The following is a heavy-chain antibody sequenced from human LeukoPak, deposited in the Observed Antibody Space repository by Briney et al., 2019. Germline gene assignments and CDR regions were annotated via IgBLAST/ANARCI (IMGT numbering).Heavy chain of an antibody. CDR3: ARGEAYYYGSGSYFQSAVSGNYYGMDV. Sequence: SETLSLTCAVSGGSLSDYYWNWIRQSPGKGLEWIGEINHSGSTNYNPSLKSRVTISVDTSKNQFSLKLSSVTAADTAVYYCARGEAYYYGSGSYFQSAVSGNYYGMDVWGQGTTVTVSS. D-gene: IGHD3-10*01. CDR1: GGSLSDYY. V-gene: IGHV4-34*01. CDR2: INHSGST. J-gene: IGHJ6*02.